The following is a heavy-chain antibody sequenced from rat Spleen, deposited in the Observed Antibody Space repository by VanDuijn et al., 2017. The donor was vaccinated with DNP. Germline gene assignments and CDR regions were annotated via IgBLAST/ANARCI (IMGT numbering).Heavy chain of an antibody. V-gene: IGHV3-1*01. CDR1: GYSITGNY. CDR3: ARWVYYFDY. Sequence: EVQLQESGPGLVKPSQSLSLTCSVTGYSITGNYWGWIRKFPGNKMEYIGHISYSGRTNYNPSLKSRISITRDTSKNQFFLQLNSITTEDTATYYCARWVYYFDYWGQGVMVTVSS. J-gene: IGHJ2*01. CDR2: ISYSGRT.